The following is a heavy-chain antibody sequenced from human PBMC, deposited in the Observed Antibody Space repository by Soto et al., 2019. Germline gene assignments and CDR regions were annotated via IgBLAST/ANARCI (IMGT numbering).Heavy chain of an antibody. CDR1: GGSISSYY. CDR3: ASSCLEYAECGRTSHSFDY. CDR2: ISYGGTT. V-gene: IGHV4-59*08. J-gene: IGHJ4*02. Sequence: QVQLQESGPGLVKPSETLSLTCTVSGGSISSYYWSWIRQPPGKGLEWIGYISYGGTTNYNPSLKSRVTISVDTSKNQFSLKLSSVTAADTAVYYCASSCLEYAECGRTSHSFDYWGQGALVTVSS. D-gene: IGHD3-16*01.